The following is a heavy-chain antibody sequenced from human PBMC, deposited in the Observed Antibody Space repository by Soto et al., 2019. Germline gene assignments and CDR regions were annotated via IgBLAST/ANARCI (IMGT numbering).Heavy chain of an antibody. CDR2: IKSKTDGGTT. CDR1: GFTFSNAW. D-gene: IGHD5-12*01. J-gene: IGHJ4*02. Sequence: GGSLRLSCAASGFTFSNAWMSWVRQAPGKGLEWVGRIKSKTDGGTTDYAAPVKGRFTISRDDSKNTLYLQMNSLKTEDTAVYYCTTGVSGYDFTANDYWGQGTLVTVSS. CDR3: TTGVSGYDFTANDY. V-gene: IGHV3-15*01.